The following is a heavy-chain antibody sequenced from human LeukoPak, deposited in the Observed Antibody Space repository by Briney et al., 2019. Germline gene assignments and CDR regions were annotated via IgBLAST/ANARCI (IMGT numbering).Heavy chain of an antibody. CDR2: ISSSSSYI. V-gene: IGHV3-21*01. D-gene: IGHD1-1*01. J-gene: IGHJ4*02. CDR1: GFTFFSYT. Sequence: GGSLRLFCAASGFTFFSYTMNWVRHAPGKGLERVSSISSSSSYIYYADSVKGRFTISRDNAKNSLYLQMNSLRAEDTAVYYCAREVQQERLGFGKEGSAFDYWGQGTLVTVSS. CDR3: AREVQQERLGFGKEGSAFDY.